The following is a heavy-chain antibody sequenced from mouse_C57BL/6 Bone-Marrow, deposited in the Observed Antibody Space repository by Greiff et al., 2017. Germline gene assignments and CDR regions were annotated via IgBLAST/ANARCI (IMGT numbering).Heavy chain of an antibody. Sequence: EVQLQQSGAELVRPGASVKLSCTASGFNIKDYYMHWVKQRPEQGLEWIGRIDPEDGDTESAPKFQGKATMTEDTSPNTAYLQLSSLTSEDTAGYYCTTPYYYGSSYGSYWGQGTLGTVSA. CDR2: IDPEDGDT. CDR3: TTPYYYGSSYGSY. J-gene: IGHJ3*01. CDR1: GFNIKDYY. V-gene: IGHV14-1*01. D-gene: IGHD1-1*01.